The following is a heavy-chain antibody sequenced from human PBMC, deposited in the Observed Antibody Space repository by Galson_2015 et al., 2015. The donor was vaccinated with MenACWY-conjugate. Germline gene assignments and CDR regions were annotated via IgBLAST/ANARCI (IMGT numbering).Heavy chain of an antibody. V-gene: IGHV5-51*01. CDR1: GSIFTNYW. Sequence: QSGAAVKKPGESLKISCKGSGSIFTNYWIGWMRQMPGKGLELLGIIYLGDSDTRYSPSFQGQVTISADKSISTAYLQWSSLKASDTSMYYCAIQLGYSYGYFYFDYWGQGTLVTVSS. D-gene: IGHD5-18*01. CDR2: IYLGDSDT. J-gene: IGHJ4*02. CDR3: AIQLGYSYGYFYFDY.